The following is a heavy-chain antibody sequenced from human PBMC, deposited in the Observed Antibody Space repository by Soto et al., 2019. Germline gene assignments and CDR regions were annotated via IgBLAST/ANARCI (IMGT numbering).Heavy chain of an antibody. CDR1: GGSFSGYY. Sequence: SETLSLTCAVYGGSFSGYYWSWIRQPPGKGLEWIGEINHSGSTNYNPSLKSRVTISVDTSKNQFSLKLSSVTAADTAVYYCARGRAYYYGSGSRAHWFDPWGQGTLVTVSS. CDR2: INHSGST. J-gene: IGHJ5*02. CDR3: ARGRAYYYGSGSRAHWFDP. V-gene: IGHV4-34*01. D-gene: IGHD3-10*01.